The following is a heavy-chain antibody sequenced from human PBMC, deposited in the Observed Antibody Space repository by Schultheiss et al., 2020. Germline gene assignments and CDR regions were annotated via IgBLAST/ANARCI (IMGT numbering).Heavy chain of an antibody. Sequence: GESLKISCKGSGYNFINFWVGWVRQMPGKGLEWMGVIYPGDSDTRYSPSFQGQVTISADKSISTAYLQWSSLKASDSGIYYCASASVSGNYRSFDAFDLWGQGTVVTVSS. D-gene: IGHD1-26*01. CDR2: IYPGDSDT. CDR1: GYNFINFW. V-gene: IGHV5-51*01. CDR3: ASASVSGNYRSFDAFDL. J-gene: IGHJ3*01.